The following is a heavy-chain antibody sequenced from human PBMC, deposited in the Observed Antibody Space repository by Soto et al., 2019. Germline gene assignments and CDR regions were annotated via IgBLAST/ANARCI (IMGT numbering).Heavy chain of an antibody. Sequence: SETLSLTCAVYGGSLCGYYWGWIRQPPGKGLEWIGEINHSGSTNYNPSLKSRVTISVDTSKNQFSLKLSSVTAADTAVYYCARGRRRLAVAVNYGMDVWGQGTTVTVS. CDR3: ARGRRRLAVAVNYGMDV. D-gene: IGHD6-19*01. CDR1: GGSLCGYY. CDR2: INHSGST. V-gene: IGHV4-34*01. J-gene: IGHJ6*02.